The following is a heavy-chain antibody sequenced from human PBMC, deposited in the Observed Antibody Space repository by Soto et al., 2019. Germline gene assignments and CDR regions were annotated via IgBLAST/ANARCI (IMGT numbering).Heavy chain of an antibody. D-gene: IGHD6-6*01. V-gene: IGHV4-30-2*01. CDR3: ARGSSSYYDYGMDV. CDR1: GDSISRGGYS. CDR2: IYDSGST. J-gene: IGHJ6*02. Sequence: SETLSLTCAVSGDSISRGGYSWTWIRQPPGKALERIGNIYDSGSTSYNPSLKRRVTMSVDTSKNQFSLRLTSVTAADTAVYFCARGSSSYYDYGMDVWGQGTTVTVSS.